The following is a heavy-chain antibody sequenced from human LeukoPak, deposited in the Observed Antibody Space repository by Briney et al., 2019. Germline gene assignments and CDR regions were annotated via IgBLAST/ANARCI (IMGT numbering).Heavy chain of an antibody. J-gene: IGHJ4*02. Sequence: GASVKVSCKASGYTFTSYGISWVRQAPGQGLEWMGWISAYNGNADYAQKLQGKVTMTTDTSTSTAYMELRSLRSDDTAVYYCAASGWSKPYYFDYWGQGTLVTVSS. CDR3: AASGWSKPYYFDY. CDR2: ISAYNGNA. D-gene: IGHD6-19*01. CDR1: GYTFTSYG. V-gene: IGHV1-18*01.